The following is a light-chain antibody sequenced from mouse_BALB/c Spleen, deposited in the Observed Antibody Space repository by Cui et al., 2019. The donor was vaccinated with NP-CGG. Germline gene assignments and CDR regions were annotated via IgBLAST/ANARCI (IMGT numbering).Light chain of an antibody. CDR3: ALWYSNNWV. CDR1: TGAVTTSNY. Sequence: QAVVTQESALTTSPGETVTLTCRSSTGAVTTSNYANWVQEKPDHLFTGLIGGTNNRAPGVPARFSGSLMGDKAALTITGAQTEDEAIYFCALWYSNNWVFGGGTKLTV. J-gene: IGLJ1*01. CDR2: GTN. V-gene: IGLV1*01.